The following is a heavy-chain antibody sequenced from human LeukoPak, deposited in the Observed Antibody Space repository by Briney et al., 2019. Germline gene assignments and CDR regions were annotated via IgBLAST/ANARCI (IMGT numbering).Heavy chain of an antibody. J-gene: IGHJ4*02. Sequence: SETLSLTCTVSGGSISSYYWSWIRQPPGKGLEWIGCIYYSGSTNYNPSLKSRVTISVDTSKNQFSLKLSSVTAADTAVYYCAREGYDFWSGYRYFDYWGQGTLVTVSS. CDR2: IYYSGST. CDR3: AREGYDFWSGYRYFDY. CDR1: GGSISSYY. D-gene: IGHD3-3*01. V-gene: IGHV4-59*01.